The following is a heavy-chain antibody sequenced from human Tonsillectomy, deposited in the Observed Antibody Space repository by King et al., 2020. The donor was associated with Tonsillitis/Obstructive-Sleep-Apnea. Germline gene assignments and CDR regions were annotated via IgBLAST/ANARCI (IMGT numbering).Heavy chain of an antibody. CDR3: ARGIAVADGAFDI. CDR1: GFTFSSYA. D-gene: IGHD6-19*01. V-gene: IGHV3-30*04. J-gene: IGHJ3*02. Sequence: VQLVESGGGVVQPGRSLRLSCAASGFTFSSYAMHWVRQAPGKGLEWVAVISYDGSNKYYADSVKGRFTISRDNSKNTLYLQMNSLRAEDTAVYYCARGIAVADGAFDIWGQGTMVTVSS. CDR2: ISYDGSNK.